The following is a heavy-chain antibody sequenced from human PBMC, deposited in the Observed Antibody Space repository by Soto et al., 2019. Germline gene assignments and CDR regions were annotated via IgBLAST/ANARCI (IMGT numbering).Heavy chain of an antibody. CDR2: ISAYNGNT. J-gene: IGHJ1*01. CDR1: GSTFPNDG. CDR3: ARDVIHYYGSDCYPEYVPH. V-gene: IGHV1-18*04. Sequence: QVQLVQSGVDVKKPGASVKVSCKASGSTFPNDGINWVRHAPGQGLECMGWISAYNGNTDYAQKLQGRVTMTTDTSTTTAYMEVTNLRSEDTDVYYCARDVIHYYGSDCYPEYVPHWGQGTLVIASS. D-gene: IGHD2-21*02.